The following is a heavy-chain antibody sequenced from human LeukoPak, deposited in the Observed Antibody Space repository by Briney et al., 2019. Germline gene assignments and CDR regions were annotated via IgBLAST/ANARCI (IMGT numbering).Heavy chain of an antibody. CDR2: INHSGST. Sequence: SETLSLTCTVSGGSISSYYWSWIRQPPGKGLEWIGEINHSGSTNYNPSLKSRVTISVDTSKNQFSLKLSSVTAADTAVYYCARGRKGMYYYGSGSCFFDYWGQGTLVTVSS. J-gene: IGHJ4*02. CDR3: ARGRKGMYYYGSGSCFFDY. V-gene: IGHV4-34*01. D-gene: IGHD3-10*01. CDR1: GGSISSYY.